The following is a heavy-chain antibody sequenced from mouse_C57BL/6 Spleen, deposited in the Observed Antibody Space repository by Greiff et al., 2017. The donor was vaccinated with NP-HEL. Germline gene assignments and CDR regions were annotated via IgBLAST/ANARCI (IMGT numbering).Heavy chain of an antibody. CDR3: AREDITTVVFDY. CDR2: ISSGSSTI. J-gene: IGHJ2*01. CDR1: GFTFSDYG. D-gene: IGHD1-1*01. V-gene: IGHV5-17*01. Sequence: DVHLVESGGGLVKPGGSLKLSCAASGFTFSDYGMHWVRQAPEKGLEWVAYISSGSSTIYYADTVKGRFTISRDNAKNTLFLQMTSLRSEDTAMYYCAREDITTVVFDYWGQGTTLTVSS.